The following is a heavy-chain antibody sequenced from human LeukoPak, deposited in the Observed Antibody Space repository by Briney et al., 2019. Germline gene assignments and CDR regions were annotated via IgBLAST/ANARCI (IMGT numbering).Heavy chain of an antibody. J-gene: IGHJ4*02. D-gene: IGHD3-22*01. V-gene: IGHV3-23*01. CDR3: AKDSSGYLVXAGDDY. CDR1: GFTFSSYA. Sequence: GGSLRLSCAASGFTFSSYAMSWVRQAPGKGLEWVSAISGSGGSTYYADSVKGRFTISRDNSKNTLYLQMNSLRAEDTAVYYCAKDSSGYLVXAGDDYWGQGTLVTVSS. CDR2: ISGSGGST.